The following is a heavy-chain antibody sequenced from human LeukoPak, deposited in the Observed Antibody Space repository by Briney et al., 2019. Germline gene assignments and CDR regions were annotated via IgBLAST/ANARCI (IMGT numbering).Heavy chain of an antibody. D-gene: IGHD6-19*01. CDR2: IYHSGST. Sequence: PSETLSLTCTVSGGSISSGGHYWSWIRQPPGKGLEWIGYIYHSGSTNYNPSLKSRVTISVDTSKNQFSLKLSSVTAADTAVYYCGGSSGWYRAGIDYWGQGTLVTVSS. V-gene: IGHV4-61*08. J-gene: IGHJ4*02. CDR1: GGSISSGGHY. CDR3: GGSSGWYRAGIDY.